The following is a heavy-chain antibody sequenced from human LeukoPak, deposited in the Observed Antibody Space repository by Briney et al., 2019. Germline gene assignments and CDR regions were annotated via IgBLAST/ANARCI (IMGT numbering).Heavy chain of an antibody. Sequence: PGGSLRLSCAASGFTCSSYAMHWVRQAPGKGLEWVAVISYDGSNKYYADSVKGRFTISRDNSKNTLYLQMNSLRAEDTAVYYCARSYGIDYWGQGTLVTVSS. CDR3: ARSYGIDY. D-gene: IGHD5-18*01. J-gene: IGHJ4*02. CDR1: GFTCSSYA. CDR2: ISYDGSNK. V-gene: IGHV3-30-3*01.